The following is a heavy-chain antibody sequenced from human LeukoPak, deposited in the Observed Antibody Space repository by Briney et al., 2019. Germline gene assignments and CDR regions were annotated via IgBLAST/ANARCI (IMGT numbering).Heavy chain of an antibody. CDR3: ARRPSYDFWSGYYGVDGLDV. V-gene: IGHV5-51*01. CDR1: GYSFTSYW. Sequence: GESLKISGKGSGYSFTSYWIGWVRQMPGKGLEWMGIIYPGDSDTRYSPSFQGQVTISADKSISTAYLHWSSLRASDTAMYYCARRPSYDFWSGYYGVDGLDVWGQGTMVTVSS. D-gene: IGHD3-3*01. J-gene: IGHJ3*01. CDR2: IYPGDSDT.